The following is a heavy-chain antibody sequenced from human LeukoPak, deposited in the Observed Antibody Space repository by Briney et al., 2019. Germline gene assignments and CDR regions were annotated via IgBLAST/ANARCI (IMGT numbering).Heavy chain of an antibody. V-gene: IGHV3-23*01. Sequence: GGSLRLSCAASGFTLSSYGMSWVRQAPAKGLEWVSTLSARGDSTYYVDSVKGRFTISRDNSKNTLYLQMDSLRAEDTAVYFCARRDCSDNNCYFVNWGQGTLVTVSS. D-gene: IGHD1-20*01. CDR3: ARRDCSDNNCYFVN. CDR1: GFTLSSYG. J-gene: IGHJ4*02. CDR2: LSARGDST.